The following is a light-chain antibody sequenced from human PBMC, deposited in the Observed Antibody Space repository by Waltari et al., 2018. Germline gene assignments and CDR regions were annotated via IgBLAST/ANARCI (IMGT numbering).Light chain of an antibody. CDR3: QQYGTSPPVT. Sequence: EIVLTQSPGTLSLSPGERATLSCRASQSVRSSYLAWYQQKPGQAPRPLIYGSASRATGISDRFSGSGSETDFTLTISRLEPEDFAVYYCQQYGTSPPVTFGGGTKVEIK. V-gene: IGKV3-20*01. CDR2: GSA. CDR1: QSVRSSY. J-gene: IGKJ4*01.